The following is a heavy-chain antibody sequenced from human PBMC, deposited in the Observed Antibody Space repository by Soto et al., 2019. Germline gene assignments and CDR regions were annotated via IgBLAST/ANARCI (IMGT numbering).Heavy chain of an antibody. V-gene: IGHV4-59*01. Sequence: KPSETLSLTCTVSGGSISSYYLSWIRQPPGKGLEWIGYIYYSGSTNYNPSLKSRVTISVDTSKNQFSLKLSSVTAADTAVYYCARVGCSGGSCYSFYYYYGMDVWGQGTTVTVSS. D-gene: IGHD2-15*01. J-gene: IGHJ6*02. CDR2: IYYSGST. CDR3: ARVGCSGGSCYSFYYYYGMDV. CDR1: GGSISSYY.